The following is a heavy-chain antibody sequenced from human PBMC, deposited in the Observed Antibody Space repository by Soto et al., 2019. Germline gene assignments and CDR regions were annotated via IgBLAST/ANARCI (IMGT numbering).Heavy chain of an antibody. Sequence: GGSLRLSCAASGFTFSSYAMHWVRQAPGKGLEWVAVISYDGSNKYYADSVKGRFTISRDNSKNTLYLQMNSLRAEDTAVYYCARVVGIAAAEYELAVAGISPEVDYWGQGTLVTVSS. CDR3: ARVVGIAAAEYELAVAGISPEVDY. CDR2: ISYDGSNK. J-gene: IGHJ4*02. V-gene: IGHV3-30-3*01. CDR1: GFTFSSYA. D-gene: IGHD6-13*01.